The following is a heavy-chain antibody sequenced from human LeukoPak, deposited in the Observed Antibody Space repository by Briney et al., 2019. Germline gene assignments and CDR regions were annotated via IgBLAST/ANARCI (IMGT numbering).Heavy chain of an antibody. CDR2: ISDIGGST. CDR1: GITLRNYG. J-gene: IGHJ4*02. Sequence: GGSLRLSCAVSGITLRNYGMSWVRQAPGKGLEWVAGISDIGGSTKYADSVKGRFTISRDNPKNTLYLQMNSLRAEDTAVYFCAKRGVVIRVILVGFHREAYYFHSWGQGALVPVSS. V-gene: IGHV3-23*01. CDR3: AKRGVVIRVILVGFHREAYYFHS. D-gene: IGHD3-22*01.